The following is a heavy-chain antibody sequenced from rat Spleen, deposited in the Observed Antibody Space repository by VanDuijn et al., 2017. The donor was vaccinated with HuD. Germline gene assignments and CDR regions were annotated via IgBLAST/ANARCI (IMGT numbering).Heavy chain of an antibody. CDR1: GFTFSDYY. V-gene: IGHV5-22*01. CDR2: ISYEGDGT. J-gene: IGHJ2*01. CDR3: VRHGYTRYYFDY. D-gene: IGHD1-9*01. Sequence: EVQLVESDGGLVQPGRSLKLSCAASGFTFSDYYMAWVRQAPKKGLEWVASISYEGDGTYYGDSVKGRFTISRDNTKNTLYLQMDNLRSEDTATYYCVRHGYTRYYFDYWGQGVMVTVSS.